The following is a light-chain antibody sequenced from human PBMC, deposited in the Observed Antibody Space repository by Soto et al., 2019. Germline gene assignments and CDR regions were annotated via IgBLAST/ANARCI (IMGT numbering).Light chain of an antibody. J-gene: IGKJ1*01. CDR2: KAS. Sequence: DVQMTQSPSTLSASVGDRVTITCLASQSISTWLAWYQQKPGKAPNLLIYKASSLESGVPSRFSGSGSGTHFTLTISSLQADDFATYYCQQYNSYSFGQGTKVDIK. CDR1: QSISTW. CDR3: QQYNSYS. V-gene: IGKV1-5*03.